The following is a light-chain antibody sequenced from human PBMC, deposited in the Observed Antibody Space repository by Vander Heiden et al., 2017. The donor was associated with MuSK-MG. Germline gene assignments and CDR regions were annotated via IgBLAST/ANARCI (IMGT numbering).Light chain of an antibody. CDR1: SSNLGAGYD. V-gene: IGLV1-40*01. CDR2: GDT. J-gene: IGLJ2*01. CDR3: QSYDSSLSGLV. Sequence: QSVLTQPPSLSAAPGQRLTISCTGSSSNLGAGYDVHWYQHLPGTAPKRLIYGDTNRPSGVPDRFSGSKSGTSASLAISGLQGEDEADYYCQSYDSSLSGLVFGGGTKVTVL.